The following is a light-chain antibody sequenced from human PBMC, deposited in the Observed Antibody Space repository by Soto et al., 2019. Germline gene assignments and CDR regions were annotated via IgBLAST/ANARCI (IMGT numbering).Light chain of an antibody. CDR3: HQYNNWPPWT. J-gene: IGKJ1*01. CDR1: HIISSN. Sequence: EVMLTQSPATLSVYTGERATLSCRASHIISSNLAWYQQKPGQAPRLLIYGASTRATGIPARFSGSGSGTEFTLTISSLQSEDFAVYYCHQYNNWPPWTFGQGTKVDIK. CDR2: GAS. V-gene: IGKV3-15*01.